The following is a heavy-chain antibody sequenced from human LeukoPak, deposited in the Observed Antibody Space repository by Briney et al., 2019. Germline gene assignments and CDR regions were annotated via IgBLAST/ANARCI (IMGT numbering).Heavy chain of an antibody. CDR3: ASQAFPNYGDYYFDY. V-gene: IGHV5-51*01. CDR2: IYPGDSDT. Sequence: GESLKISCKGSGYSFTSYWIGWVRQMPRKGLEWMGIIYPGDSDTRYSPSFQGQVTISADKSISTAYLQWSSLKASDTAMYYCASQAFPNYGDYYFDYWGQGTLVTVSS. D-gene: IGHD4-17*01. CDR1: GYSFTSYW. J-gene: IGHJ4*02.